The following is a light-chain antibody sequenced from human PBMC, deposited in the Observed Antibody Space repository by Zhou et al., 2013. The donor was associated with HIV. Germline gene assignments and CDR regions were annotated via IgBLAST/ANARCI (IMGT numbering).Light chain of an antibody. CDR1: QDISNC. CDR2: GAS. CDR3: QQYSSLWT. V-gene: IGKV1-16*02. Sequence: DIQMTQSPSSLSASVGDRVTITCRASQDISNCLAWFQQKPGKAPKSLIYGASSLQSGVPSKFTGSGSGTDFTLTINNLQPEDFATYYCQQYSSLWTFGQGPKVE. J-gene: IGKJ1*01.